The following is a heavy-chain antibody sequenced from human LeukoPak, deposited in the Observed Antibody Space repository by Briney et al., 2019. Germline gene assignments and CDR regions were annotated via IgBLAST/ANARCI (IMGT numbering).Heavy chain of an antibody. Sequence: SETLSLTCTVSGGSINSSSYYWGWIRQPPGKGLEWIGSIFYSGNTYDNPSLKSRVTISGDTSKNQFSLKLRSVTAADTAVYYCARTGRWLQLGFDYWGPGTLVTVSP. CDR2: IFYSGNT. CDR1: GGSINSSSYY. V-gene: IGHV4-39*07. CDR3: ARTGRWLQLGFDY. D-gene: IGHD5-24*01. J-gene: IGHJ4*02.